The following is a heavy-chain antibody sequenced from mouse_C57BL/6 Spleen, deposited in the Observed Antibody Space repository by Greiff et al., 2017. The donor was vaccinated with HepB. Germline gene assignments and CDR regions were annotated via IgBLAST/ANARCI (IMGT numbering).Heavy chain of an antibody. J-gene: IGHJ2*01. CDR3: ARGLYYGYFDY. D-gene: IGHD2-1*01. Sequence: QVQLQQSGAELVKPGASVKISCKASGYAFSSYWMNWVKQRPGKGLEWIGQIYPGDGDTNYNGKFKGKATLTADKSSSTAYMQLSSLTSEDSAVYFCARGLYYGYFDYWGQGTTLTVSS. CDR2: IYPGDGDT. V-gene: IGHV1-80*01. CDR1: GYAFSSYW.